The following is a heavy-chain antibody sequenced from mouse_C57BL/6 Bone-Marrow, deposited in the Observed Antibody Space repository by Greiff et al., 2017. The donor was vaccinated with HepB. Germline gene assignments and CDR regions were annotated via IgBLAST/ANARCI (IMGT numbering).Heavy chain of an antibody. D-gene: IGHD1-1*01. Sequence: DVHLVESGEGLVKPGGSLKLSCAASGFTFSSYAMSWVRQTPEKRLEWVAYISSGGDYIYYADTVKGRFTISRDNARNTLYLQMSSLKSEDTAMYYCTRGLYYGSSAWFAYWGQGTLVTVSA. V-gene: IGHV5-9-1*02. CDR3: TRGLYYGSSAWFAY. CDR1: GFTFSSYA. J-gene: IGHJ3*01. CDR2: ISSGGDYI.